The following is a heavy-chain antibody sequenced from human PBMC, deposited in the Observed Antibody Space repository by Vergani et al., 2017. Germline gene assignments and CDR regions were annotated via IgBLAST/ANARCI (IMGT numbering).Heavy chain of an antibody. V-gene: IGHV4-30-2*01. CDR3: ARGQTGYSRDWSTYFFYMDV. CDR2: VYYSGTT. D-gene: IGHD3/OR15-3a*01. CDR1: GDAISRDTYS. J-gene: IGHJ6*03. Sequence: QLQLQESDSRLVNPSQTLSLTCTLSGDAISRDTYSWNWVRQPPGKPLVWIGSVYYSGTTYYNPSLGGRVTMSIDKSKNHFSLTLNSVTAADSAFYFCARGQTGYSRDWSTYFFYMDVWGKGTTVTVSS.